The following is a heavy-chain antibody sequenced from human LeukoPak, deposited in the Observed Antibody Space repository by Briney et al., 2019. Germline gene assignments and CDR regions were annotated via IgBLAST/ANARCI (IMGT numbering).Heavy chain of an antibody. CDR1: GFTFSSYA. D-gene: IGHD5-24*01. CDR2: ISGSGGST. V-gene: IGHV3-23*01. J-gene: IGHJ4*02. CDR3: AKDSGDGYTNHALFDY. Sequence: GGSLRLSCAASGFTFSSYAMSWVHQAPGKGLEWVSAISGSGGSTYYADSVKGRFTISRDNSKNTLYLQMNSLRADGTAVYYCAKDSGDGYTNHALFDYWGQGALVTISS.